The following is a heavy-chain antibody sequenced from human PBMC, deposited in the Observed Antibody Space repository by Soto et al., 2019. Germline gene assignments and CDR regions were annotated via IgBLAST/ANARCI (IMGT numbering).Heavy chain of an antibody. CDR1: GFTFSIYA. Sequence: QVELVESGGAVVQPGRSLRLSCAASGFTFSIYAIHWVRQAPGKGLEWVAVVSYNGDNQYYADSVKGRFTISRDNSKNTLYLQMTGFGTEDTAIYYCAIALSPMARYSGFDHWGRGTLVTVSS. V-gene: IGHV3-30-3*01. D-gene: IGHD2-21*01. J-gene: IGHJ4*02. CDR3: AIALSPMARYSGFDH. CDR2: VSYNGDNQ.